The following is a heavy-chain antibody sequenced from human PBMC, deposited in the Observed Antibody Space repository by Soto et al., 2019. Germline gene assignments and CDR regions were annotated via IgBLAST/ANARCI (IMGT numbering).Heavy chain of an antibody. CDR3: VRDFGDLHDFWSGSDY. Sequence: PSETLSLTCAVSGYSINSGYYWGWIRQSPGKGLEWIGSVFHSGTTYSTPSLKTRLTISVDTSKNQFPLDLNAVTAADTAVYYCVRDFGDLHDFWSGSDYWGQGIPVTVSS. J-gene: IGHJ4*02. CDR2: VFHSGTT. D-gene: IGHD3-3*01. V-gene: IGHV4-38-2*02. CDR1: GYSINSGYY.